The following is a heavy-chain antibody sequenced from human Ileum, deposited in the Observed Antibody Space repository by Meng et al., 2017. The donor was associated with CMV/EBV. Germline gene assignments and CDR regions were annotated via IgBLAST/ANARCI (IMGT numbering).Heavy chain of an antibody. V-gene: IGHV1-46*01. CDR1: GYTFTNYY. CDR3: VREEIGMAEAATGRGGFDY. J-gene: IGHJ4*02. Sequence: ASVKVSRKVSGYTFTNYYIHWLRQAPGQGLEWMGIINPSGGTTIYVQKFRGRVAMTRDTSTRTVYMELTSLKSEDTAVYYCVREEIGMAEAATGRGGFDYWGQGTLVTVSS. D-gene: IGHD6-13*01. CDR2: INPSGGTT.